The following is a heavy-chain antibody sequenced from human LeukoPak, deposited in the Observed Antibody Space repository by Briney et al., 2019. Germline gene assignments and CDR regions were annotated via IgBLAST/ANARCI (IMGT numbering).Heavy chain of an antibody. CDR1: GGSIGSYY. CDR2: IYYSGST. CDR3: ARHPLGRATDYFDY. D-gene: IGHD1-26*01. Sequence: PSETLSLTCTVSGGSIGSYYWSWIRQPPGKGLEWIGYIYYSGSTNYNPSLKSRVTISVDTSKNQFSLKLSSVTAADTAVYYCARHPLGRATDYFDYWGQGTLVTVSS. J-gene: IGHJ4*02. V-gene: IGHV4-59*08.